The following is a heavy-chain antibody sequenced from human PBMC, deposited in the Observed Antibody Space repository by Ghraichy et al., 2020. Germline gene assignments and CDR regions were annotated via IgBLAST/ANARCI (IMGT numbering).Heavy chain of an antibody. D-gene: IGHD4/OR15-4a*01. Sequence: GESLNISCAASGFTFSSYAMSWVRQAPGKGLEWVSAISGSGANTYYAVSVNGRFTISRDNSKNTLYLQMNSLRAEDTAVYYCAKDRVLGGSYCFDYWGQGALVTVSS. CDR2: ISGSGANT. CDR3: AKDRVLGGSYCFDY. CDR1: GFTFSSYA. V-gene: IGHV3-23*01. J-gene: IGHJ4*02.